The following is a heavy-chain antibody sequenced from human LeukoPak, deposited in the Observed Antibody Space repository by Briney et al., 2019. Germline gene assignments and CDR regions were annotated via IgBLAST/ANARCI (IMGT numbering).Heavy chain of an antibody. CDR1: GGSISSSSYY. V-gene: IGHV4-39*07. D-gene: IGHD3-22*01. J-gene: IGHJ4*02. CDR3: ARDPHDSSGPKGGSGQIDY. CDR2: IYYSGST. Sequence: SETLSLTCTVSGGSISSSSYYWGWIRQPPGKGLEWIGSIYYSGSTYYNPSLKSRVTISVDTSKNQFSLKLSSVTAADTAVYYCARDPHDSSGPKGGSGQIDYWGQGTLVTVSS.